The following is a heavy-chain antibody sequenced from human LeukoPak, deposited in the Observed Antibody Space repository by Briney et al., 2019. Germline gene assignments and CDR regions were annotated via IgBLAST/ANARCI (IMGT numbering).Heavy chain of an antibody. CDR2: INSDGSST. CDR3: ARAPYYDILTGYYSGNYYYGMDV. CDR1: GFTFSSYW. D-gene: IGHD3-9*01. V-gene: IGHV3-74*01. Sequence: GGSLRLSCAASGFTFSSYWMHWVRQAPGKGLVWVSRINSDGSSTSYADSVKGRFTISRDNAKNTLYLQMNSLRAEDTAVYYCARAPYYDILTGYYSGNYYYGMDVWGQGTTVTVSS. J-gene: IGHJ6*02.